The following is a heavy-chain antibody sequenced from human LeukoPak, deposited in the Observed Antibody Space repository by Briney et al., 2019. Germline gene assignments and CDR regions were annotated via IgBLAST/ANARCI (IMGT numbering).Heavy chain of an antibody. Sequence: SETLSLTCTVSGASISSTTYYWGWIRQPPRKGLEWIASIYYSGSTYYNPSLKSRVTISVDTSKNQFSLKLSSVTAADTAVYYCARPLIYCGGDCWAYWGQGTLVTVSS. CDR3: ARPLIYCGGDCWAY. CDR2: IYYSGST. V-gene: IGHV4-39*01. CDR1: GASISSTTYY. D-gene: IGHD2-21*02. J-gene: IGHJ4*02.